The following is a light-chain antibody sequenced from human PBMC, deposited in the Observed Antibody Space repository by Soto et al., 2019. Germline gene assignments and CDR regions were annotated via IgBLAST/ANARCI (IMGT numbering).Light chain of an antibody. Sequence: SYELTQPPSVSVSPGQTASITCSGDTLGHKYACWYQQKPGQSPVLVIYQDNKRPSGIPERFSGSNSGNTATLTISGTQAMDEADYYCQAWDSSNLVFGGGTKLTVL. CDR2: QDN. V-gene: IGLV3-1*01. CDR3: QAWDSSNLV. CDR1: TLGHKY. J-gene: IGLJ3*02.